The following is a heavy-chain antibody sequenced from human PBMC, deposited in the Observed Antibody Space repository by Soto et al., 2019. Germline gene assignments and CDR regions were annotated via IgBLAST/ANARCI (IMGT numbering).Heavy chain of an antibody. CDR1: GITLGDYS. V-gene: IGHV3-23*01. D-gene: IGHD3-9*01. Sequence: EVQLLESGGGVIPPGGYPRLACAASGITLGDYSMSRVPQAPGKGLEWVATVTGSATNIYYTFSVKGRFAVSRDNSRDTLYLQMNRMKAEDTAIYYCANGGATYGLLTHDYWGQGTLVTVSS. CDR3: ANGGATYGLLTHDY. CDR2: VTGSATNI. J-gene: IGHJ4*02.